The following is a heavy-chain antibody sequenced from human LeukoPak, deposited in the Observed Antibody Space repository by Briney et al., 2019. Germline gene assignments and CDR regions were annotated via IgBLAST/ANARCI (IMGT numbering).Heavy chain of an antibody. CDR3: ARGGNGGWSIDY. CDR1: GGSISTYY. D-gene: IGHD6-19*01. V-gene: IGHV4-59*08. Sequence: PSETLSLTCTVSGGSISTYYWSWIRQPPGKGLEWIGYIYYTGSANYSPSLKSRITISLDMSKNQFSLKLSSVTAADTAVYYCARGGNGGWSIDYWGQGTLVTVSS. J-gene: IGHJ4*02. CDR2: IYYTGSA.